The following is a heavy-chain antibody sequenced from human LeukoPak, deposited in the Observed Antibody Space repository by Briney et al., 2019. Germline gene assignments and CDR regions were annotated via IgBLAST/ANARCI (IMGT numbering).Heavy chain of an antibody. Sequence: SETPSLTCAVYGGSFSGYYWSWIRQPPGKGLEWIGEINHSGSTNYNPSLKSRVTISVDTSKNQFSLKLSSVTAADTAVYYCARGPMHIVVVTATYFDYWGQGTLVTVSS. J-gene: IGHJ4*02. V-gene: IGHV4-34*01. CDR3: ARGPMHIVVVTATYFDY. CDR2: INHSGST. D-gene: IGHD2-21*02. CDR1: GGSFSGYY.